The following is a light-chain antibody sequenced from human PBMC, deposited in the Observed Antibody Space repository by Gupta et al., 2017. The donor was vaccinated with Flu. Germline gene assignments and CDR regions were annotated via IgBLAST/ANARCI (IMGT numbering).Light chain of an antibody. CDR3: QRYDSLWT. Sequence: SPSTLFASVGDRVTITCRASQSIRSWLAWYQQKPGKVPKLLISQASRLESGVPSRFSGSGSGTEFTLTISSLQPDDGATNYCQRYDSLWTFGQGTRVEIK. CDR1: QSIRSW. CDR2: QAS. V-gene: IGKV1-5*03. J-gene: IGKJ1*01.